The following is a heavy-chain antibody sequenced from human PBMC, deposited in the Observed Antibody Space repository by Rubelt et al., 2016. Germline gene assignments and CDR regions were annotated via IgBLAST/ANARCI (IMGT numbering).Heavy chain of an antibody. CDR1: GFTVSSNY. CDR2: IYSGGST. V-gene: IGHV3-53*04. J-gene: IGHJ4*02. Sequence: EVQLVESGGGLVQPGGSLRLSCAASGFTVSSNYMSWVRQAPGKGLEWGSVIYSGGSTYYADSVKGRITISRHNAKNTLYLQMNSPRAEDTAVCYCARIPSNWGQGTLVTVSS. CDR3: ARIPSN. D-gene: IGHD2-21*01.